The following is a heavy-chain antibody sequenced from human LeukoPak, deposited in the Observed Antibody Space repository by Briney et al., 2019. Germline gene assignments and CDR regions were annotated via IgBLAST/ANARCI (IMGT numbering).Heavy chain of an antibody. CDR1: GGSISSCGYY. Sequence: PSQTLSLTCTVSGGSISSCGYYWSWIRQHPGKGLEWIGYIYYSGSTYYNPSLKSRVTISVDTSKNQFSLKLSSVTAADTAVYYCARERNRYYGIDYWGQGTLVTVSS. V-gene: IGHV4-31*03. CDR3: ARERNRYYGIDY. CDR2: IYYSGST. D-gene: IGHD3-10*01. J-gene: IGHJ4*02.